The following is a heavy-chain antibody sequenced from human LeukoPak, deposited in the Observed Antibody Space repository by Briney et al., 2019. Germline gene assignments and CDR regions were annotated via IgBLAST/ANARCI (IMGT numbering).Heavy chain of an antibody. CDR3: ARGLYALYYFDY. D-gene: IGHD2/OR15-2a*01. CDR1: GGSISSYY. J-gene: IGHJ4*02. Sequence: SEALSLTCTVSGGSISSYYWSWIRQPPGKGLEWIGYIYYSGSTNYNPSLKSRVTISVDTSKNQFSLKLSSVTAADTAVYYCARGLYALYYFDYWGQGTLVTVSS. CDR2: IYYSGST. V-gene: IGHV4-59*01.